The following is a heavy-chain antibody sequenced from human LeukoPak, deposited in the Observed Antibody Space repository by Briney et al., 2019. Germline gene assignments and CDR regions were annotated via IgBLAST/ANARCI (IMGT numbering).Heavy chain of an antibody. J-gene: IGHJ4*02. V-gene: IGHV1-8*03. Sequence: ASVTVSCKASGYTFTSYDINWVRQATGQGLEWMGWMNPNSGNTGYAQKFQGRVTITRNTSISTAYMELSSLRSEDTAVYYCAREGGLDGYNSYYFDYWGQGTLVTVSS. D-gene: IGHD5-24*01. CDR1: GYTFTSYD. CDR2: MNPNSGNT. CDR3: AREGGLDGYNSYYFDY.